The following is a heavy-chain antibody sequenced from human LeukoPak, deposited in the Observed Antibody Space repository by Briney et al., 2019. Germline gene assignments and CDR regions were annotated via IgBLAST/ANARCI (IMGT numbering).Heavy chain of an antibody. CDR1: GFTFSTYT. V-gene: IGHV3-23*01. D-gene: IGHD3-10*01. CDR2: ISGSGGST. J-gene: IGHJ4*02. CDR3: AKDRVVTMVRVSGYFDY. Sequence: GGSLRLSCAASGFTFSTYTMSWVRQAPGKGLEWVSAISGSGGSTYYADSVKGRFTISRDNSKNTLYLQMNSLRAEDTAVYYCAKDRVVTMVRVSGYFDYWGQGTLVTVSS.